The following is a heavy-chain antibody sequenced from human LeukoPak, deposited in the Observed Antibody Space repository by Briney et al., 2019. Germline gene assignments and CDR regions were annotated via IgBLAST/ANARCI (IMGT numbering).Heavy chain of an antibody. Sequence: GPSVNVSCKVSGLNFDTFGITWVRQAPGHGLEWRVFFSAYTGEATYTPTPQDRVSMTRDTSTNTAFLHLRSLRSGDTAVYYCARDIPVSSAWYFWGQGTLITVS. D-gene: IGHD2-15*01. CDR1: GLNFDTFG. J-gene: IGHJ4*02. V-gene: IGHV1-18*01. CDR2: FSAYTGEA. CDR3: ARDIPVSSAWYF.